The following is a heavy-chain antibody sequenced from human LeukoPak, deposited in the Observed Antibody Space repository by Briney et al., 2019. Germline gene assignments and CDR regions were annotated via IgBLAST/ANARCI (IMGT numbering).Heavy chain of an antibody. J-gene: IGHJ4*02. V-gene: IGHV4-61*02. Sequence: PSETLSLTCTVSGGSISSGSYYWSWIRQPAGKGLEWIGRIYTSGSTNHNPSLKSRVTISVDTSTNQFSLKLSSVTAADTAVYYCARAGFWSGYIDSWGQGTLVTVSS. D-gene: IGHD3-3*01. CDR1: GGSISSGSYY. CDR2: IYTSGST. CDR3: ARAGFWSGYIDS.